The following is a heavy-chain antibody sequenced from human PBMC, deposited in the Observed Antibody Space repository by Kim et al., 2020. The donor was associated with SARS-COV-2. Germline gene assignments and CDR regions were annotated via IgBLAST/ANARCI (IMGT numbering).Heavy chain of an antibody. V-gene: IGHV3-23*01. Sequence: YADTVKGRFTISRDNSKNTLYLQMNSLRAEDTAVYYCAKDLCGGDCYSNYWGQGTLVTVSS. J-gene: IGHJ4*02. CDR3: AKDLCGGDCYSNY. D-gene: IGHD2-21*02.